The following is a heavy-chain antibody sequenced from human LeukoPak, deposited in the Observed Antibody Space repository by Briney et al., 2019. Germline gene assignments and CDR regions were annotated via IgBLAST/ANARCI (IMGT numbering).Heavy chain of an antibody. CDR1: GFTFSDYY. V-gene: IGHV3-11*01. D-gene: IGHD5-18*01. Sequence: GGSLRLSCAASGFTFSDYYMSWIRQAPGKGLEWVSYISSSGSTIYYADSVKGRFTISRDNAKNSLYLQMNSLRAEDTAVYYCAKGRQLWYYYYMDVWGKGTTVTVSS. CDR3: AKGRQLWYYYYMDV. J-gene: IGHJ6*03. CDR2: ISSSGSTI.